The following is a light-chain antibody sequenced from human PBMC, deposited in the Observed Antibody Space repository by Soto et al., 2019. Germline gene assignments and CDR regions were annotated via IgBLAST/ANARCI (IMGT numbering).Light chain of an antibody. CDR1: QGIGND. CDR3: LQDYNYPRT. J-gene: IGKJ1*01. CDR2: AAS. Sequence: AIQMTQSPSSLSASVGDRVTITCRASQGIGNDLGWYQQKVGKAPKLLIYAASSLQSGVPSRFSGSGSGTDFTHTISSLQPEDFATYYCLQDYNYPRTFGQGTKVEIK. V-gene: IGKV1-6*01.